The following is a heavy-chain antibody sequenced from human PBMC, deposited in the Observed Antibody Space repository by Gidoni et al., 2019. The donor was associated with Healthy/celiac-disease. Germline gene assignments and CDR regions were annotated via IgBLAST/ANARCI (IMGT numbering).Heavy chain of an antibody. CDR3: ARVRGYYYDSSGYRNWFDP. V-gene: IGHV4-61*01. CDR1: GGSVSSGSYY. D-gene: IGHD3-22*01. Sequence: QVQLQESGPGLVKPSAHLSLTCTVSGGSVSSGSYYWSWSRQPPGTGLGWIWYIYYSGSTNYSPSLKSRVTISVDTSKNQFSLKLSSVTAADTAVYYCARVRGYYYDSSGYRNWFDPWGQGTLVTVSS. J-gene: IGHJ5*02. CDR2: IYYSGST.